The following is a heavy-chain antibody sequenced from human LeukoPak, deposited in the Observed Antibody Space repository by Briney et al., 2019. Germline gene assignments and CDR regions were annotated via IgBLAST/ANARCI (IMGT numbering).Heavy chain of an antibody. CDR2: ISSSSSYI. CDR1: GFTFSSYA. J-gene: IGHJ5*02. D-gene: IGHD6-13*01. CDR3: ARGYSSSLDP. Sequence: GGSLRLSCAASGFTFSSYAMSWVRQAPGKGLEWVSSISSSSSYIYYADSVKGRFTISRDNAKNSLYLQMNSLRAEDTALYYCARGYSSSLDPWGQGTLVTVSS. V-gene: IGHV3-21*04.